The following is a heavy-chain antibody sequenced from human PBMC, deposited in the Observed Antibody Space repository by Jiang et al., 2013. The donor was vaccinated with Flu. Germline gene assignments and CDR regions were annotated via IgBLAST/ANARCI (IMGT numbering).Heavy chain of an antibody. CDR1: GYTFTSYY. CDR2: INPSGGST. J-gene: IGHJ6*02. Sequence: CKASGYTFTSYYMHWVRQAPGQGLEWMGIINPSGGSTSYAQKFQGRVTMTRDTSTSTVYMELSSLRSEDTAVYYCARDLAPKQQLVAKFYYYYGMDVWGQGTTVTVSS. D-gene: IGHD6-13*01. V-gene: IGHV1-46*01. CDR3: ARDLAPKQQLVAKFYYYYGMDV.